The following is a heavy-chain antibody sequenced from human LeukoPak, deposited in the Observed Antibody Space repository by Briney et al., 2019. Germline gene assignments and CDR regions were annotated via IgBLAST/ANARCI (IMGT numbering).Heavy chain of an antibody. CDR2: IYHSGST. Sequence: PSETLSLTCAVSGGSISSSNWWSWVRQPPGKGLEWIGEIYHSGSTNYNPSLKSRVTISVDKSKNQFSLKLSSVTAADTAVYYCARGIPLLWFGDESDLDYWGQGTLVTVSS. V-gene: IGHV4-4*02. CDR3: ARGIPLLWFGDESDLDY. J-gene: IGHJ4*02. D-gene: IGHD3-10*01. CDR1: GGSISSSNW.